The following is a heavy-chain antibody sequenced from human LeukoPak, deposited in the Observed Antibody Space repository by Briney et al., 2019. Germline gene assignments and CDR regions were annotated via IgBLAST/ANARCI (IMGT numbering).Heavy chain of an antibody. CDR2: INPSGGST. V-gene: IGHV1-46*01. J-gene: IGHJ4*02. CDR3: ARVNYYDSSGYYLEGGLFDY. D-gene: IGHD3-22*01. Sequence: GASVKVSCKASGYTFTSYYMHWVRQAPGQGLEWMGIINPSGGSTSYAQKFQGRVTMTRGTSTSTVYMELGSLRSEDTAVYYCARVNYYDSSGYYLEGGLFDYWGQGTLVTVSS. CDR1: GYTFTSYY.